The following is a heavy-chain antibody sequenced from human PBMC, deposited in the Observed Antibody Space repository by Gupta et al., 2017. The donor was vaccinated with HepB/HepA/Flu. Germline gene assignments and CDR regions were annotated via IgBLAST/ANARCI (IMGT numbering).Heavy chain of an antibody. CDR3: ARVVGNCFDP. D-gene: IGHD3-10*01. CDR1: GASIRSHY. J-gene: IGHJ5*02. CDR2: IYYSGNI. V-gene: IGHV4-59*11. Sequence: QVQLQESGPGLVKPSETLSLTCTVSGASIRSHYWSWIRQPPGKGLEWIGYIYYSGNINYNPSLKSRVTISVDTSKNQFSLRLRSVTTADTAVYYCARVVGNCFDPWGQGTLVTVSS.